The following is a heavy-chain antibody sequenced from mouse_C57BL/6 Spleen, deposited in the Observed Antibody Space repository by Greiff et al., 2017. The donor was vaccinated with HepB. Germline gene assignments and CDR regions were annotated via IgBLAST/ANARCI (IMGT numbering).Heavy chain of an antibody. D-gene: IGHD4-1*01. CDR1: GYTFTSYW. CDR3: ARRGNWDEGGFDG. Sequence: QVQLKQPGAELVKPGASVKLSCKASGYTFTSYWMQWVKQRPGQGLEWIGEIDPSDSYTNYNQKFKGKATLTVDTSSSTAYMQRSSLTSEDSAVYYCARRGNWDEGGFDGWGQGTTLTVSS. V-gene: IGHV1-50*01. CDR2: IDPSDSYT. J-gene: IGHJ2*01.